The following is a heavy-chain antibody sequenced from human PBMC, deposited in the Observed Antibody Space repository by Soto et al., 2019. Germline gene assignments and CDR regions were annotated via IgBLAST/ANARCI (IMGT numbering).Heavy chain of an antibody. CDR1: GGSISSYY. CDR3: ARGKDYFDY. J-gene: IGHJ4*02. CDR2: IYFSGST. Sequence: PSETLSLTCTVSGGSISSYYWSWIRQPPGKRLEWIGYIYFSGSTNYNPSLKSRVTTSVDTSKNQFSLKLNSVTAADTAIYYCARGKDYFDYSGQSTQVTVSS. V-gene: IGHV4-59*01.